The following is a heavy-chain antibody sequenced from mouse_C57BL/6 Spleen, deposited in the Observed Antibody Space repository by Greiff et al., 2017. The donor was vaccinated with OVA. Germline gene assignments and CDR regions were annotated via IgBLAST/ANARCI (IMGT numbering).Heavy chain of an antibody. J-gene: IGHJ1*03. CDR1: GYTFTSYW. CDR3: ARRGYYGSSFWYFDV. D-gene: IGHD1-1*01. V-gene: IGHV1-61*01. CDR2: IYPSDSET. Sequence: LQQPGAELVRPGSSVKLSCKASGYTFTSYWMDWVKQRPGQGLEWIGNIYPSDSETHYNQKFKDKATLTVDKSSSTAYMQLSSLTSEDSAVYYCARRGYYGSSFWYFDVWGTGTTVTVSS.